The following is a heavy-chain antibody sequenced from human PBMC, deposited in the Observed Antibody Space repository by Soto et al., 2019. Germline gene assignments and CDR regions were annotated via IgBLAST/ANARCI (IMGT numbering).Heavy chain of an antibody. CDR3: AGVVTDNDAFDI. Sequence: QVQLVESGGGVVQPGRSLRLSCAASGFTFSRYGMHWVRQAPGKGLEWVAVIWYDGSNKYYEDSVKGRFTISRDNSKNTLYLQMNSLRAEDTAVYYCAGVVTDNDAFDIWGQGTMVTVSS. CDR2: IWYDGSNK. CDR1: GFTFSRYG. J-gene: IGHJ3*02. V-gene: IGHV3-33*01. D-gene: IGHD2-21*02.